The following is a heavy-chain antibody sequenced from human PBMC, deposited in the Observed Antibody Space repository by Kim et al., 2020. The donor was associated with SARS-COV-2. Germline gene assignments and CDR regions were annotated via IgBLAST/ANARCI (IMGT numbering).Heavy chain of an antibody. J-gene: IGHJ4*02. V-gene: IGHV3-33*01. Sequence: GGSLRLSCEASGFNFGSYAMHWIRQAPGKGLEWVALLWYDGSNKYYADSVTGRFAISRDNSKNTLFVQMNSLRVDDTATYYCERTPATVHYYYDHWGQGTLVTVSS. CDR3: ERTPATVHYYYDH. CDR1: GFNFGSYA. CDR2: LWYDGSNK. D-gene: IGHD2-15*01.